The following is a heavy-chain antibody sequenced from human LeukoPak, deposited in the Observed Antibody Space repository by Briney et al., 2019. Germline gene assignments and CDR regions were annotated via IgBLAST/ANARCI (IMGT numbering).Heavy chain of an antibody. J-gene: IGHJ4*02. V-gene: IGHV3-23*05. CDR1: GFIFNNHG. Sequence: GGSLRLSCAASGFIFNNHGLDWVRQAPGRGLGWVSGIFGSTTYYADSVKGRFTVSRDNSKHTLYLQMNSLRAEDTAVYYCAKRIVPDPFDFWGQGALVTVSS. CDR3: AKRIVPDPFDF. CDR2: IFGSTT. D-gene: IGHD2-15*01.